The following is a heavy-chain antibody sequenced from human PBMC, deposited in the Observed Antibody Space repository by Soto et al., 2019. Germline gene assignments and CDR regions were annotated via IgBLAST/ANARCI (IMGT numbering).Heavy chain of an antibody. CDR2: IIPIFGAE. V-gene: IGHV1-69*12. CDR3: YRELLRTTAGPRPYDY. D-gene: IGHD6-13*01. Sequence: QVQLMQSGAEVKKPGSSVKVSCKASGDTFHSYAVNGVRQAHGQGLEWMGGIIPIFGAENYAQKFPARVTITADDSTSTVYMELRSLRSDDTAVFYCYRELLRTTAGPRPYDYWGQGPLVTFSS. J-gene: IGHJ4*02. CDR1: GDTFHSYA.